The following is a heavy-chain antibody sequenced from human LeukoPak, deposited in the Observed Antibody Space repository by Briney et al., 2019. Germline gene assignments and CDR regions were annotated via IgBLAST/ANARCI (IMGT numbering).Heavy chain of an antibody. V-gene: IGHV4-34*01. CDR2: IDHSGRT. Sequence: SETLSLTCAVYGGSFSTYYWSWIRQPPGKGLEWIGEIDHSGRTDYNPSLKSRVTISVDTSKNQFSLKLSSVTAADTAVYYCAKDWRTVRVVVVAAISSTVSDAYFDYWGQGTLVTVSS. CDR3: AKDWRTVRVVVVAAISSTVSDAYFDY. J-gene: IGHJ4*02. D-gene: IGHD2-15*01. CDR1: GGSFSTYY.